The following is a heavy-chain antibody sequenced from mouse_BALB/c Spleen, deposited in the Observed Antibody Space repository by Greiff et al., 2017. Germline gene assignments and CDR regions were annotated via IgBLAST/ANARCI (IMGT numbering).Heavy chain of an antibody. V-gene: IGHV1-15*01. CDR1: GYTFTDYE. CDR2: IDPETGGT. CDR3: TRYGDYYAMDY. Sequence: VQLQQSGAELVRPGASVTLSCKASGYTFTDYEMHWVKQTPVHGLEWIGAIDPETGGTAYNQKFKGKATLTADKSSSTAYMELRSLTSEDSAVYYCTRYGDYYAMDYWGQVTSVTVSS. D-gene: IGHD1-1*02. J-gene: IGHJ4*01.